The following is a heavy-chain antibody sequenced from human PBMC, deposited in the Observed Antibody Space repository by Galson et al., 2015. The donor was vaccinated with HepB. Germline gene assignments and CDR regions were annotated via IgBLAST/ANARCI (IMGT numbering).Heavy chain of an antibody. V-gene: IGHV4-34*01. CDR2: INHSGST. CDR1: GGSFSGSY. Sequence: SETLSLTCAVYGGSFSGSYWSWIRQPPGKGLEWIGEINHSGSTNYSPSLKSRVTISVDTSKNQFSLKLSSVTAADTAVYYCARDLVRGSYYGMDVWGQGTTVTVSS. J-gene: IGHJ6*02. D-gene: IGHD3-10*01. CDR3: ARDLVRGSYYGMDV.